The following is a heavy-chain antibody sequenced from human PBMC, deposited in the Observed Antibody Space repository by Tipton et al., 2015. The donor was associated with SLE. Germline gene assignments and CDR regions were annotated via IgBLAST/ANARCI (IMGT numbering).Heavy chain of an antibody. CDR1: GGSISSHY. D-gene: IGHD5-18*01. CDR3: ARGGYSHY. CDR2: IYYSGST. Sequence: TLSLTCTVSGGSISSHYWSWIRQPPGKGLEWIGSIYYSGSTYYNPSLKSRVTISVDTSKNQFSLKLSSVTAADTAVYYCARGGYSHYWGQGTLVTVSS. J-gene: IGHJ4*02. V-gene: IGHV4-59*11.